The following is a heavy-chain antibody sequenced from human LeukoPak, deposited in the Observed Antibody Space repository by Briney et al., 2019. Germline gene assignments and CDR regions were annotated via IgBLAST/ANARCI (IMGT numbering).Heavy chain of an antibody. CDR1: GGSISSYY. J-gene: IGHJ3*02. CDR3: ARVSSKRRVYYDSRGDFFDI. D-gene: IGHD3-22*01. Sequence: PSETLSLTCTVSGGSISSYYWSWIRQPPGKGLEWIGYIYYSGSTNYNPSLKSRVTISVDTSKNQFSLKLSSVTAADTAVYYCARVSSKRRVYYDSRGDFFDIGGKGKMVTVSS. V-gene: IGHV4-59*08. CDR2: IYYSGST.